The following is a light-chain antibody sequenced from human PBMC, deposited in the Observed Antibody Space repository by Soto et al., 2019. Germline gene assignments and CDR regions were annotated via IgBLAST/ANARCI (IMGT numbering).Light chain of an antibody. CDR3: QQSFSNPLYT. CDR2: AAS. Sequence: DIQMTQSPSSLSASVGDRVTITCRASQSISTSLNWYQQKTGKAPKLLIYAASNLQSGVPSRFSGSGSGTAFSTVIISLQPEDFAAYYCQQSFSNPLYTFGQGTKLEI. CDR1: QSISTS. V-gene: IGKV1-39*01. J-gene: IGKJ2*01.